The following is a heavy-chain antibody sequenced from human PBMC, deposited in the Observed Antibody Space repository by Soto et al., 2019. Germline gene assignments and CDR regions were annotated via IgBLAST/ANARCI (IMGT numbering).Heavy chain of an antibody. CDR3: ARGSLTTENYYYYGMDV. D-gene: IGHD4-4*01. Sequence: SVKVSCKASGGTFSSYAISWVRQAPGQGLEWMGGIIPIFGTANYAQKFQGRVTITADESTSTAYMELNSLRSEDTAVYYCARGSLTTENYYYYGMDVWGQGTTVTVSS. J-gene: IGHJ6*02. CDR2: IIPIFGTA. CDR1: GGTFSSYA. V-gene: IGHV1-69*13.